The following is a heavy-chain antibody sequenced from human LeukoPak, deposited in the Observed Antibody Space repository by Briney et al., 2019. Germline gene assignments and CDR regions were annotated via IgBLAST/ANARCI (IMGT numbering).Heavy chain of an antibody. CDR2: IIPIFGTA. CDR3: TRGPPNWGYDF. J-gene: IGHJ4*02. V-gene: IGHV1-69*13. D-gene: IGHD7-27*01. Sequence: ASVKVSCKASGGTFSSYAISWVRQAPGQGLEWMGGIIPIFGTANYAQKFQGRVTITADESTSTAYMELSSLRSEDTAVYYCTRGPPNWGYDFWGQGTLVTVSS. CDR1: GGTFSSYA.